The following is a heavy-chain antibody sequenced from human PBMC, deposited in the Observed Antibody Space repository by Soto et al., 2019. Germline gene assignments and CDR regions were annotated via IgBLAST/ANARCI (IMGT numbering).Heavy chain of an antibody. CDR3: AAEGITIFGVAGDAFDI. D-gene: IGHD3-3*01. CDR1: EHTFRTYA. Sequence: ASVKVSCKASEHTFRTYALHWVRQAPGQRPEWMGWINAGNGNTEYSHKLKGRVTMTRDTSASTAYMELRSLRSDDTAVYYCAAEGITIFGVAGDAFDIWGQGTMVTVS. V-gene: IGHV1-3*01. J-gene: IGHJ3*02. CDR2: INAGNGNT.